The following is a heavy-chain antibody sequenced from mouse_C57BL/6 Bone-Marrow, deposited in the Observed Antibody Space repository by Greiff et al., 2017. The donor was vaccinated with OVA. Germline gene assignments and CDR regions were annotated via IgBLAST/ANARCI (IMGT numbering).Heavy chain of an antibody. CDR1: GYTFTSYW. J-gene: IGHJ3*01. CDR3: ARGAAQAPFAY. V-gene: IGHV1-64*01. CDR2: IHPNSGST. Sequence: QVQLKQSGPELVKPGASVKISCKASGYTFTSYWMHWVKQRPGQGLEWIGMIHPNSGSTNYNEKFKSKATLTVDKSSSTAYMQLSSLTSEDSAVYYCARGAAQAPFAYWGQGTLVTVSA. D-gene: IGHD3-2*02.